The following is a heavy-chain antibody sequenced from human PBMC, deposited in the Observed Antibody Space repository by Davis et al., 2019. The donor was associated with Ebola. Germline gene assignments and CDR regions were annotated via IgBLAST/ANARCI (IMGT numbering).Heavy chain of an antibody. CDR3: AKDISAGQWLVLGAFDI. Sequence: GGSLRLSCAASGFTFSSYAMSWVRQAPGKGLEWVSLISWDGGSTYYADSVKGRFTISRDNSKNSLYLQMNSLRTEDTALYYCAKDISAGQWLVLGAFDIWGQGTMVTVSS. CDR2: ISWDGGST. J-gene: IGHJ3*02. V-gene: IGHV3-43*01. CDR1: GFTFSSYA. D-gene: IGHD6-19*01.